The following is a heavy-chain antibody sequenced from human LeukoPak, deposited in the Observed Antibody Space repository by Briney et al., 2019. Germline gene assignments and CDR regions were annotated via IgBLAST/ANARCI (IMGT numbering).Heavy chain of an antibody. CDR3: AKNRWVRAPFDI. CDR1: GFTFSSYG. V-gene: IGHV3-30*18. J-gene: IGHJ4*02. CDR2: ISYDGSNK. Sequence: GGSLRLSCAASGFTFSSYGMHWVRQAPGKGLEWVAVISYDGSNKYYADSVKGRFTISRDNSKNTLYLQMNSLRAEDTAVYYCAKNRWVRAPFDIWGQGTLVTVSS. D-gene: IGHD3-16*02.